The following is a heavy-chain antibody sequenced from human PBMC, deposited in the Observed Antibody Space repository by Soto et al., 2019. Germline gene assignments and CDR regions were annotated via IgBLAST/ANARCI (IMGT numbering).Heavy chain of an antibody. D-gene: IGHD5-12*01. V-gene: IGHV3-15*01. CDR3: TTERTIVATTLYYFDY. Sequence: GGSLRLSCAASGFTFSNAWMSWVRQAPGKGLEWVGRIKSKTDGGTTDYAAPVKGRFTISRDDSKNTLYLQMNSLKTEDTAVYYCTTERTIVATTLYYFDYWGQGTLVTVYS. CDR1: GFTFSNAW. CDR2: IKSKTDGGTT. J-gene: IGHJ4*02.